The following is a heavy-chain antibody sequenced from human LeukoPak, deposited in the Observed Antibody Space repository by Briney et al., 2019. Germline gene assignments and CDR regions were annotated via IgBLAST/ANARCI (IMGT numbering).Heavy chain of an antibody. CDR3: AVRFDY. V-gene: IGHV3-48*03. Sequence: GPLTLSCAASGLTLSSYDMLWLRQAPGQELEWVSEISGSGCTACYADSVKGRFTHSRYNAKNSLYLQMTSLRAQDRVVYYCAVRFDYWGQGILVTVSS. J-gene: IGHJ4*02. D-gene: IGHD3-16*02. CDR1: GLTLSSYD. CDR2: ISGSGCTA.